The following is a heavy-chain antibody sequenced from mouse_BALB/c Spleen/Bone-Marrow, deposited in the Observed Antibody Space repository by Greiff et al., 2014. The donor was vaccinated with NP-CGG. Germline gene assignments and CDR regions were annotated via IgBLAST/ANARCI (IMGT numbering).Heavy chain of an antibody. D-gene: IGHD3-2*01. J-gene: IGHJ3*01. Sequence: VQGVESGAELVRPGTSVKVSCKASGYAFTNYLMEWIKQRPGQGLEWIGVSNPGSGGTNYNEEFKGKATLTADKSSSTAYMQLSSLTSDDSAVYFCARETVRGFAYWGQGTLVTVSA. V-gene: IGHV1-54*01. CDR1: GYAFTNYL. CDR2: SNPGSGGT. CDR3: ARETVRGFAY.